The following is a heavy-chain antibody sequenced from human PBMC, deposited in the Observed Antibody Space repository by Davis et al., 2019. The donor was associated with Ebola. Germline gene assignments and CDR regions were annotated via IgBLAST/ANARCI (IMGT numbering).Heavy chain of an antibody. CDR1: GFSLKNSW. CDR3: ATDNWGPAL. CDR2: MKGDGTLK. J-gene: IGHJ4*02. D-gene: IGHD7-27*01. V-gene: IGHV3-7*01. Sequence: PGGSLNPSFFFPGFSLKNSWRTWFGKAPGKGLDWLANMKGDGTLKNYVDSVKGRFTISRDNARKSLYLDMNSLRAEDTAIYYCATDNWGPALWGQGTLLTVSS.